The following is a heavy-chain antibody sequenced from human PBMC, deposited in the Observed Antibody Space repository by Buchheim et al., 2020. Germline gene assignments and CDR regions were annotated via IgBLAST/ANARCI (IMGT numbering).Heavy chain of an antibody. D-gene: IGHD1-14*01. CDR1: GGSITSGGYS. V-gene: IGHV4-30-2*01. J-gene: IGHJ5*02. Sequence: QLQLQESGSGLVRPSQTLSLTCAVSGGSITSGGYSWSWIRQPPGKGLEWIGYIYDSGSTFYTPSLKSRINISVDRSKHQFSLKLSSVTAADTAVYYCARYGSWFDPWGQGTL. CDR3: ARYGSWFDP. CDR2: IYDSGST.